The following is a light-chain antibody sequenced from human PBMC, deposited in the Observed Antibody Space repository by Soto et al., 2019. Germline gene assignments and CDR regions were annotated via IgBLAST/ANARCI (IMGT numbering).Light chain of an antibody. CDR3: QQYYSYPLT. V-gene: IGKV1-8*01. CDR1: QGISSY. Sequence: AIRMTQSPSSFSASTGDRVTITCRASQGISSYLAWYQQKPGKAPKLLIYAASTLQSGVPSGFSRSGSGTDFTLTISCLQSEDFATYYCQQYYSYPLTFGGGTKVEIK. CDR2: AAS. J-gene: IGKJ4*01.